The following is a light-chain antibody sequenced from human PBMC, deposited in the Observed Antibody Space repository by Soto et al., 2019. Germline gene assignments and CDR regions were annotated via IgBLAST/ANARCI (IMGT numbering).Light chain of an antibody. CDR3: AGWDDNLSGFYV. CDR1: ASTIGRNY. J-gene: IGLJ1*01. CDR2: RNS. Sequence: QSVLTQPPSASGTPGQRVTISCSGSASTIGRNYVYWYQQLPGTAPKLLIYRNSQRPSGVPDRFSGSKSGTSASLAISGLRSEDEADYYCAGWDDNLSGFYVFGDGTKVTVL. V-gene: IGLV1-47*01.